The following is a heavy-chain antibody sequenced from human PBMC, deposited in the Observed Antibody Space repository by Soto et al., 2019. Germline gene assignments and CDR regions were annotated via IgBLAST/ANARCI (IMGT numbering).Heavy chain of an antibody. J-gene: IGHJ3*02. CDR3: ARAEHIVVVTAGYSDAFDI. CDR1: GYTFTSYA. Sequence: QVQLVQSGAEEKKPGASVKVSCKASGYTFTSYAMHWVRQAPGQRLEWMGWINAGNGNTKYSQKFQGRVTITRDTSASTAYMELSSLRSEDTAVYYCARAEHIVVVTAGYSDAFDIWGQGTMVTVSS. CDR2: INAGNGNT. D-gene: IGHD2-21*02. V-gene: IGHV1-3*05.